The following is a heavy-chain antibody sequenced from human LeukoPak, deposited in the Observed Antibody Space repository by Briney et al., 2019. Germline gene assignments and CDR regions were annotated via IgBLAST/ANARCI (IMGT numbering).Heavy chain of an antibody. Sequence: GGSLRLSWAPSGFTFSSCGMHWVRQPPGKGLEWVAFIRYDGSNKYYAGSVKGRFTISRDNSKNTLYLQMNSLRAEDTAVYYCAKARYVTGTSAFDIWGQGTMVTVSS. D-gene: IGHD1-7*01. CDR1: GFTFSSCG. J-gene: IGHJ3*02. CDR3: AKARYVTGTSAFDI. CDR2: IRYDGSNK. V-gene: IGHV3-30*02.